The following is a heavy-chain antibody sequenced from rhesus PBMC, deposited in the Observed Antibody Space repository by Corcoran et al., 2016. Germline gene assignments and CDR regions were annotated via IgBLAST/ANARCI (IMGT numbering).Heavy chain of an antibody. Sequence: QVQLQESGPGLVKPSETLSLTCTVSGGSISGYYWNWIRQPPGQGLEWFGHIYCSGSTTNYNPSRKSRVTLSVDTYKNQLSLKLSSVTAADTAVYYCARRFDYWGQGVLVTVSS. CDR2: IYCSGSTT. V-gene: IGHV4S11*01. CDR3: ARRFDY. CDR1: GGSISGYY. J-gene: IGHJ4*01.